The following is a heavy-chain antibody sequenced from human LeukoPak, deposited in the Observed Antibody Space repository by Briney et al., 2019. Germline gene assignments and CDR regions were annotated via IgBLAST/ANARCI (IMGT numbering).Heavy chain of an antibody. J-gene: IGHJ4*02. CDR1: GFTFTNYN. CDR3: ARVWDDYSGQDY. CDR2: ISTSGSTI. Sequence: GGSLRLSCAASGFTFTNYNMSWVRQAPGKGLECISYISTSGSTIHYAASVKGRFTTSRDNAKKSLYLQMNSLRAEDTAVSSFARVWDDYSGQDYWGQGTLVTVSS. V-gene: IGHV3-48*01. D-gene: IGHD3-16*01.